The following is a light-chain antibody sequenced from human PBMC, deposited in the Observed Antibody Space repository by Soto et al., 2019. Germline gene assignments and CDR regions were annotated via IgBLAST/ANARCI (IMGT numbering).Light chain of an antibody. V-gene: IGKV3-15*01. CDR2: GAS. CDR3: QQYDNFPPT. J-gene: IGKJ5*01. CDR1: QSISDT. Sequence: EIVMTQSPATLSVSPGGRATLSCRASQSISDTLAWYQQKPGQAPRLLIHGASTRATGFPARFSGSGSGTDFTLTISSLQPEDIATYYCQQYDNFPPTFGQGTRLEIK.